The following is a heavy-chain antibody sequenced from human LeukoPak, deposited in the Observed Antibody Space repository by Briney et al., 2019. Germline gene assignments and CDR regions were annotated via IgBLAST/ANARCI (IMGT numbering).Heavy chain of an antibody. CDR1: GYTLTELS. Sequence: ASVKVSCKVSGYTLTELSMHWVRQAPGKGLEWMGGFDPEDGETIYAQKFQGRVTMTEDTSTDTAYMELSSLRSEDTAVHYCATAQGSGSYNAAYAFDIWGQGTMVTVSS. V-gene: IGHV1-24*01. CDR2: FDPEDGET. D-gene: IGHD1-26*01. J-gene: IGHJ3*02. CDR3: ATAQGSGSYNAAYAFDI.